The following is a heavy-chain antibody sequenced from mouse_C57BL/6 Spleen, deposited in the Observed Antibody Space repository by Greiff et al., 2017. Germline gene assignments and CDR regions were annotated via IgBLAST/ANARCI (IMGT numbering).Heavy chain of an antibody. CDR1: GYTFTDYY. CDR2: INPNNGGT. D-gene: IGHD2-3*01. Sequence: VQLQQSGPELVKPGASVKISCKASGYTFTDYYMNWVKQSHGKSLEWIGDINPNNGGTSYNQKLKGKATLTVDKSSSTAYMELRSLTSEDSAVYYCARLSDGYWFAYWGQGTLVTVSA. J-gene: IGHJ3*01. CDR3: ARLSDGYWFAY. V-gene: IGHV1-26*01.